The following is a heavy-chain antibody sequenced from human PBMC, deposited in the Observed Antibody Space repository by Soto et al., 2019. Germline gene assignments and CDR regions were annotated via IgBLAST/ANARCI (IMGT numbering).Heavy chain of an antibody. CDR2: IIPIFGTA. CDR1: GATFSSYA. V-gene: IGHV1-69*13. D-gene: IGHD2-15*01. CDR3: ASHLYCFSVPPYCCYCWGG. J-gene: IGHJ6*03. Sequence: GASVKVSCKASGATFSSYAISWVRQAPGQGLEWMGGIIPIFGTANYAQKFQGRVTITADESTSTAYMELSSLRSEDTAVYYCASHLYCFSVPPYCCYCWGGRGKETRFTISS.